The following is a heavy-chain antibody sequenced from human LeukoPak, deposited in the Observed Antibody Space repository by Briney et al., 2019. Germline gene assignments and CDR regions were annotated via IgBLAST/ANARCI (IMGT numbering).Heavy chain of an antibody. CDR2: IIPIFGTA. CDR3: ARVSDYGDYVGL. J-gene: IGHJ5*02. Sequence: SVKVSCKASGGTVRRFAINWVRQAPGQGLEWMGEIIPIFGTASYAQKFQGRVTMTTDTSTSTAYMELRSLRSDDTAVYYCARVSDYGDYVGLWGQGTLVTVSS. D-gene: IGHD4-17*01. CDR1: GGTVRRFA. V-gene: IGHV1-69*05.